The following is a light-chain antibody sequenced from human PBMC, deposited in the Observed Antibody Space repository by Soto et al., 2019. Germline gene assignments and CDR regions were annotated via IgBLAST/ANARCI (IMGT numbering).Light chain of an antibody. Sequence: IQMTQSPASLSASVGDRVTITCQASQDIKHYLNWYQQKPGKAPKLLIYDASNFKPGVPFRFSGSGSGTDFTFTMSSLQPEDTGTYYCQQHKNIPLTFGGGTRVEV. CDR2: DAS. CDR3: QQHKNIPLT. V-gene: IGKV1-33*01. J-gene: IGKJ4*01. CDR1: QDIKHY.